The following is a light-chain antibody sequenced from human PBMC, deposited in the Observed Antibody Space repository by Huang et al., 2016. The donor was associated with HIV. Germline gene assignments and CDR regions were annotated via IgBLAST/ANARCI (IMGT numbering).Light chain of an antibody. Sequence: DIVMTQSPDSLHVSLGERATINCKSSQSIFYRYNNKNYVAWYQQKLGQPPKLLIYWASTRESVVADRFSGSGSGTECTLTIISPQAEDVAIYYCQQYYYTPLTFGQGTKLEIK. CDR3: QQYYYTPLT. V-gene: IGKV4-1*01. CDR2: WAS. CDR1: QSIFYRYNNKNY. J-gene: IGKJ2*01.